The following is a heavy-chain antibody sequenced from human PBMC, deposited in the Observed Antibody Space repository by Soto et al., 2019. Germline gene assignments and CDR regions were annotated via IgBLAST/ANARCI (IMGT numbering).Heavy chain of an antibody. Sequence: GESLKISCKGSGYSFTSYWIGWVRQMPGKSLEWMGTIYPGDSDTRYSPSFQGQVTISADKSISTAYLQWSSLKASDTVMYYCAGRAEYYGEGSLDHLHDAFDIWGQGTMVTVSS. CDR2: IYPGDSDT. CDR1: GYSFTSYW. D-gene: IGHD3-10*01. V-gene: IGHV5-51*01. J-gene: IGHJ3*02. CDR3: AGRAEYYGEGSLDHLHDAFDI.